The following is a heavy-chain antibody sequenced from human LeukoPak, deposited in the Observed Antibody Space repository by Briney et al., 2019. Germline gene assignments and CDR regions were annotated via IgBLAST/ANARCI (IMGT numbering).Heavy chain of an antibody. CDR1: GFTFSSYA. CDR2: ISGSGGST. D-gene: IGHD2-2*02. Sequence: GGSLRLSCAASGFTFSSYAMNWVRQAPGKGLEWVSAISGSGGSTYYADSVKGRFTISRDNSKNTLYLQMNSLRAEDTTVYYCAKDLYGKRGYFDYWGQGTLVTVSS. V-gene: IGHV3-23*01. CDR3: AKDLYGKRGYFDY. J-gene: IGHJ4*02.